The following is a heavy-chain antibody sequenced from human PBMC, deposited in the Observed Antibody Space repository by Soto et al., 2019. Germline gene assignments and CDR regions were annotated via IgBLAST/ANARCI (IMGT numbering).Heavy chain of an antibody. V-gene: IGHV3-21*01. J-gene: IGHJ4*02. D-gene: IGHD5-12*01. CDR3: ARDLGSRYGGYDY. Sequence: GGSLRLSCAASGFTFSSYSMNWVRQAPGKGLEWVSSISSSSSYIYYADSVKGRFTISRDNAKNSLYLQMNSLRAEDTAVYYCARDLGSRYGGYDYWAQGTLVTVSS. CDR2: ISSSSSYI. CDR1: GFTFSSYS.